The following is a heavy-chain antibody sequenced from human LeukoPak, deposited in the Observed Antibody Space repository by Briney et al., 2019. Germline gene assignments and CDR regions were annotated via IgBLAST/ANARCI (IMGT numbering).Heavy chain of an antibody. CDR2: ISSSGSTI. D-gene: IGHD2-8*01. V-gene: IGHV3-11*01. CDR3: AREDIVLMVYTLDY. Sequence: GGSLRLSCAASGFTFSDYYMSWIRQAPGKGLEWVSYISSSGSTIYYADSVKGRFTISRDNAKNSLYLQMNSLRAEDTAVYYCAREDIVLMVYTLDYWGQGTLVTVSS. CDR1: GFTFSDYY. J-gene: IGHJ4*02.